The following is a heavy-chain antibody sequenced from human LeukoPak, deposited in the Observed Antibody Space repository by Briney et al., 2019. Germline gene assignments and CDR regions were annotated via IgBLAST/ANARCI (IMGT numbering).Heavy chain of an antibody. J-gene: IGHJ4*02. D-gene: IGHD2-2*01. CDR2: INPNSGGT. CDR3: ARAGKSAAGFDY. V-gene: IGHV1-2*02. CDR1: GYTFTGYH. Sequence: ASVKVSCKASGYTFTGYHMHWVRQAPGQGLEWMGWINPNSGGTNYAQKFQGRVTMTRDTSISTAYMELSRLRSDDTAVYYCARAGKSAAGFDYWGQGTLVTVSS.